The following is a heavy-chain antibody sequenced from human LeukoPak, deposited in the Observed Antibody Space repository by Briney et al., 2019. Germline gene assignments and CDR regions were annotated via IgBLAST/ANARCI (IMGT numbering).Heavy chain of an antibody. CDR2: IYYSGST. CDR1: GGSISSYY. J-gene: IGHJ6*02. Sequence: SETLSLTCTVSGGSISSYYWSWIRQPPGKGLEWIGYIYYSGSTNYNPSLKSRVTMSVDTSKNQFSLKLSSVTAADTAAYYCARRVAGGIYGMDVWGQGTTVTVSS. CDR3: ARRVAGGIYGMDV. D-gene: IGHD6-19*01. V-gene: IGHV4-59*08.